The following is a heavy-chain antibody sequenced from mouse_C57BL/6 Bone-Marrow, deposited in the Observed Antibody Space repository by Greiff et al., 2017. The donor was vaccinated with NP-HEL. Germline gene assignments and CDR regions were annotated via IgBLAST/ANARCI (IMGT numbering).Heavy chain of an antibody. CDR3: ARLGYYGSSYVYFDV. CDR1: GYTFTSYG. V-gene: IGHV1-81*01. J-gene: IGHJ1*03. D-gene: IGHD1-1*01. Sequence: VQLVESGAELARPGASVKLSCKASGYTFTSYGISWVKQRTGQGLEWIGEIYPRSGNTYYNEKFKGKATLTADKSSSTAYMELRSLTSEDSAVYFCARLGYYGSSYVYFDVWGTGTTVTVSS. CDR2: IYPRSGNT.